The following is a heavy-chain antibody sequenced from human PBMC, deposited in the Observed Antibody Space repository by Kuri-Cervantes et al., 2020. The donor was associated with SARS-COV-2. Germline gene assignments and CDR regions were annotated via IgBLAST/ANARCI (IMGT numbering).Heavy chain of an antibody. CDR3: ASGRIYDSSGYSPGGFDY. CDR1: GFTFSSYA. D-gene: IGHD3-22*01. J-gene: IGHJ4*02. V-gene: IGHV3-23*01. Sequence: GGSLRLSCGASGFTFSSYAMSWVRQAPGKGLGWVSVISGSGGTTYYADSVKGRFTVSRDNSKNTLCLQMNSLRAEDTAVYYCASGRIYDSSGYSPGGFDYWGQGTLVTVSS. CDR2: ISGSGGTT.